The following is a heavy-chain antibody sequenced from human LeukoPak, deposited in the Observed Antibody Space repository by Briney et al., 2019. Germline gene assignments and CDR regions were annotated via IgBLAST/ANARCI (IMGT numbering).Heavy chain of an antibody. D-gene: IGHD3-10*02. CDR2: ISYDGSNK. J-gene: IGHJ6*04. Sequence: GGSLRLSCAASGFIFSNYAMHWVRQAPGKGLEWVAVISYDGSNKYYADSVKGRFTISRDNSKNTLYLQMNSLKVEDTALYYCAELGITMIGGVWGKGTTVTISS. CDR1: GFIFSNYA. V-gene: IGHV3-30*04. CDR3: AELGITMIGGV.